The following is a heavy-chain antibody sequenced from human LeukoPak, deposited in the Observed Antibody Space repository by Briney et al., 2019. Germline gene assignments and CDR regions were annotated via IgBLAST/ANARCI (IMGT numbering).Heavy chain of an antibody. V-gene: IGHV4-34*01. CDR1: GGSFSGYY. J-gene: IGHJ5*02. CDR2: IKHSGST. CDR3: ARGYWFDP. Sequence: SETLSLTCAVYGGSFSGYYWSWIRQPPGKGLEWIGEIKHSGSTNYNPSLKSRVNISVDTSKNQFSLKLSSVTAADTAVYYCARGYWFDPWGQGTLVTVSS.